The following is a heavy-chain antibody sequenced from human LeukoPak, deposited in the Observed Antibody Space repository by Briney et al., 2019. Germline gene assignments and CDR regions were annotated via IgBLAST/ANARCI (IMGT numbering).Heavy chain of an antibody. J-gene: IGHJ4*02. D-gene: IGHD5-24*01. CDR1: GGSISSGDYY. CDR2: IYYSGST. Sequence: SETLSLTCTVSGGSISSGDYYWSWIRQPPGKGLEWIGYIYYSGSTYYNPSLKSRVTISVDTSKNQFSLKLGSVTAAATAVYYFARRTIDGYKADYFDYWGQGTLVTVSS. CDR3: ARRTIDGYKADYFDY. V-gene: IGHV4-30-4*08.